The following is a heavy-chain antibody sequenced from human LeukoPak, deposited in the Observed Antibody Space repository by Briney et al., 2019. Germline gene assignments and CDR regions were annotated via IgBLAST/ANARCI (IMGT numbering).Heavy chain of an antibody. CDR1: GGSISSYY. CDR3: ARGGDNFGFEAFHV. J-gene: IGHJ3*01. Sequence: SDTLSLTCTVSGGSISSYYWSWIRQPPGKGLGWIGSIYHSGSTYYNPSLKSRVTISVDTSKNQFSLKLSSVTAADTAVYYCARGGDNFGFEAFHVWGQGTTVIVSS. CDR2: IYHSGST. D-gene: IGHD5-18*01. V-gene: IGHV4-59*08.